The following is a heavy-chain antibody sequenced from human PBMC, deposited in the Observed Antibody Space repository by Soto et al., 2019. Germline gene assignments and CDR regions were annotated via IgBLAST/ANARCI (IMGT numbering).Heavy chain of an antibody. Sequence: GGSLRLSCAASGFTFSSYGMHWVRQAPGKGLEWVAVISYDGSNKYYADSVKGRFTISRDNSKNTLYLQMNSLRAEDTAVYYCAKAPYGDYRFCSYWGQGTLVTVSS. V-gene: IGHV3-30*18. J-gene: IGHJ4*02. CDR3: AKAPYGDYRFCSY. D-gene: IGHD4-17*01. CDR1: GFTFSSYG. CDR2: ISYDGSNK.